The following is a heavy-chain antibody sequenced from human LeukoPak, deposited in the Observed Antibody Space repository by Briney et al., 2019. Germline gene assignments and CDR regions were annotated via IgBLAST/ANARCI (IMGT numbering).Heavy chain of an antibody. CDR3: ARESGNDAFDI. V-gene: IGHV3-21*01. CDR1: GFTFSSYS. D-gene: IGHD4-23*01. Sequence: PGGSLRLSCAASGFTFSSYSMNWVRQAPGKGLEWVSSISSSSSYIYYADSVKGRFTISRDNAKNSLYLQMDSLRAEDTAVYYCARESGNDAFDIWGQGTMVTVSS. J-gene: IGHJ3*02. CDR2: ISSSSSYI.